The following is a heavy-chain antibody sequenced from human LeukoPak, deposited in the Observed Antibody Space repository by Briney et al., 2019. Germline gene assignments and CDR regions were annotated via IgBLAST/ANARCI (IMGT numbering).Heavy chain of an antibody. V-gene: IGHV4-39*07. CDR3: ARRPPITMVRGGAFDI. J-gene: IGHJ3*02. Sequence: SDTLSLTCTVSGDSISTSKSYWGWIRQPPLKGLEWIGSIYYTGNTYYNASLKSRVTISVDTSKNQFSLKLSSVTAADTAVYYCARRPPITMVRGGAFDIWGQGTMVTVSS. CDR2: IYYTGNT. CDR1: GDSISTSKSY. D-gene: IGHD3-10*01.